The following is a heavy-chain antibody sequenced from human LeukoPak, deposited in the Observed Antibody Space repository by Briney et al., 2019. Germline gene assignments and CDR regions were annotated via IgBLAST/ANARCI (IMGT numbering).Heavy chain of an antibody. V-gene: IGHV3-30*03. CDR2: ISVHGSNN. CDR1: GFTFSSYG. J-gene: IGHJ4*02. CDR3: AGALWGDCAN. Sequence: GPLRLSCGASGFTFSSYGMNWCRRAPGKGVEWLAVISVHGSNNYYADSVKRRFTISRDNSKNTLWLQMNSLRTAAAAVYYCAGALWGDCANWGQGTLVTVSS. D-gene: IGHD2/OR15-2a*01.